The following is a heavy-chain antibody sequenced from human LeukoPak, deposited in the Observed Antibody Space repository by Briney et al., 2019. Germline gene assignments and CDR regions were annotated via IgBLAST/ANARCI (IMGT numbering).Heavy chain of an antibody. V-gene: IGHV3-53*01. CDR1: GFTVSGDY. D-gene: IGHD4/OR15-4a*01. CDR2: IYADFDNT. Sequence: GGSLRLSCAASGFTVSGDYMSWVRQAPGKRLEWVSVIYADFDNTDYADSVKGRFTISRDSSKNTLYLHMNSLRVDDSATYYCARALNRHIGAFEYWGQGALVTVSS. CDR3: ARALNRHIGAFEY. J-gene: IGHJ4*02.